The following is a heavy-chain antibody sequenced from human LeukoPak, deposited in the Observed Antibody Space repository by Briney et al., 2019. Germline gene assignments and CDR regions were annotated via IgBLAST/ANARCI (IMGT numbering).Heavy chain of an antibody. CDR3: ARELGGAGSYFFPYYGMDV. Sequence: ASVKVSCKASGYTFISYGINWVRQAPGQGLEWMGWISGYNGNTNYAQNLQGRVTMTRDTSTSTAYMELRSLRSDDTAVYYCARELGGAGSYFFPYYGMDVWGQGTTVTVSS. CDR2: ISGYNGNT. J-gene: IGHJ6*02. CDR1: GYTFISYG. D-gene: IGHD3-10*01. V-gene: IGHV1-18*01.